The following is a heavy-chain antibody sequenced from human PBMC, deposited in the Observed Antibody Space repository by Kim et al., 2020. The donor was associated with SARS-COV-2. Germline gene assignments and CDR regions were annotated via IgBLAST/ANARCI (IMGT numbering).Heavy chain of an antibody. CDR3: ARERGDTYYYDSSGHNFDY. CDR1: GGTFSSYA. Sequence: SVKVSCKASGGTFSSYAISWVRQAPGQGLEWMGRIIHILGIANYAQKFQGRVTITADKSTSTAYMELSSLRSEDTAVYYCARERGDTYYYDSSGHNFDYWGQGTLVTVSS. CDR2: IIHILGIA. D-gene: IGHD3-22*01. V-gene: IGHV1-69*04. J-gene: IGHJ4*02.